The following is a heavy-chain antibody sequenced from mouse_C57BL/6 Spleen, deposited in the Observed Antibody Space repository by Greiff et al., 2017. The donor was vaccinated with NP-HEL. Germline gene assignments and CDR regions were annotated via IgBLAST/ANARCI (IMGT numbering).Heavy chain of an antibody. D-gene: IGHD2-4*01. Sequence: EVKLMESGGDLVKPGGSLKLSCAASGFTFSSYGMSWVRQTPDKRLEWVATISSGGSYTYYPDSVKGRFTISRDNAKNTLYLQMSSLKSEDTAMYYCARQAYDYDGPVAYWGQGTLVTVSA. V-gene: IGHV5-6*01. J-gene: IGHJ3*01. CDR2: ISSGGSYT. CDR3: ARQAYDYDGPVAY. CDR1: GFTFSSYG.